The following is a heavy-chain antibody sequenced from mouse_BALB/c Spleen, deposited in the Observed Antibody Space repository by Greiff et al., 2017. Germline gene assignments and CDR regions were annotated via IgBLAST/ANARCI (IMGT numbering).Heavy chain of an antibody. Sequence: DVKLQESGAELVRPGALVKLSCKASGFNIKDYYMHWVKQRPEQGLEWIGWIDPENGNTIYDPKFQGKASITADTSSNTAYLQLSSLTSEDTAVYYCALITTVDTAYWGQGTLVTVAA. D-gene: IGHD1-1*01. V-gene: IGHV14-1*02. J-gene: IGHJ3*01. CDR1: GFNIKDYY. CDR3: ALITTVDTAY. CDR2: IDPENGNT.